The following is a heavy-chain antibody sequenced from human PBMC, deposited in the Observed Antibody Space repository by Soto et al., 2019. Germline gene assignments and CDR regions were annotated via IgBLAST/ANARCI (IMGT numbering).Heavy chain of an antibody. CDR2: INAGNGNT. V-gene: IGHV1-3*01. Sequence: QVQLVQSGAEVKKPGASVKVSCKASGYTFTSYAMHWVRQAPGQRLEWMGWINAGNGNTKYSQKFQGRVTITRDTSASTAYMELSSLRSEDTAVYYCARGYDFWSGRAKNWFDPWGQGTLVTVSS. D-gene: IGHD3-3*01. J-gene: IGHJ5*02. CDR1: GYTFTSYA. CDR3: ARGYDFWSGRAKNWFDP.